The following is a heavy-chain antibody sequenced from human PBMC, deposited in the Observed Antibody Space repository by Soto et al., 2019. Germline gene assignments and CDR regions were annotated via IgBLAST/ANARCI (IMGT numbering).Heavy chain of an antibody. V-gene: IGHV3-48*02. CDR3: ARDRTYRSSGVGGS. D-gene: IGHD3-10*01. Sequence: EVELVESGGDLVQAGGSLTLSCATSGFSFSTYSMNWVRQAPGKGLEWVSYISTTGATKYYADSVKGRFTISRDNGKKSLYLQRNSLRDEDTAVYYCARDRTYRSSGVGGSWGQGTLVTVSS. CDR2: ISTTGATK. CDR1: GFSFSTYS. J-gene: IGHJ5*02.